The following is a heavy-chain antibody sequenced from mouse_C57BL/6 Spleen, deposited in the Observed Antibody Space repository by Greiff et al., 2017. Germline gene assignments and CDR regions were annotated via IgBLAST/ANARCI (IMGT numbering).Heavy chain of an antibody. CDR3: VRQGGNPYLDY. J-gene: IGHJ2*01. CDR1: GFSFNTYA. CDR2: IRSKSNNYAT. D-gene: IGHD2-1*01. V-gene: IGHV10-1*01. Sequence: EVKLMESGGGLVQPKGSLKLSCAASGFSFNTYAMNWVRQAPGKGLEWVARIRSKSNNYATYYADSGKDRFTISRDDSESMLYLQMNNLKTEDTAMYYWVRQGGNPYLDYWGQGTTLTVSS.